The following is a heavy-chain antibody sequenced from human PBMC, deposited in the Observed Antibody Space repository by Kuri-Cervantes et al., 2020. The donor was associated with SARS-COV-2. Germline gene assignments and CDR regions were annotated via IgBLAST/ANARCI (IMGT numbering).Heavy chain of an antibody. Sequence: GGSLRLSCAASGFTFDDYAMHWVRQAPGKGLEWVSGISWNSGSIGYADSVKGRFTISRDNAKNSLHLQMNSLRAEDTALYYCAKGGIGGSYLLYFDYWGQGTLVTVSS. CDR1: GFTFDDYA. J-gene: IGHJ4*02. D-gene: IGHD1-26*01. CDR2: ISWNSGSI. V-gene: IGHV3-9*01. CDR3: AKGGIGGSYLLYFDY.